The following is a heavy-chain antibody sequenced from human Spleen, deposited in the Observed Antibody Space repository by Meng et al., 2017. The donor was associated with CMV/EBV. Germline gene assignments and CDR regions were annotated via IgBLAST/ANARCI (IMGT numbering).Heavy chain of an antibody. D-gene: IGHD1-26*01. V-gene: IGHV3-11*04. CDR3: ARDFSAVHNWFDA. CDR1: GFIFSDYY. CDR2: ISSSGSIK. Sequence: CAASGFIFSDYYMTWIRQAPGKGLEWVSYISSSGSIKKYADSVEGRFTISRDNAKKSLYLQMNSLRAEDTAFYYCARDFSAVHNWFDAWGQGTLVTVSS. J-gene: IGHJ5*02.